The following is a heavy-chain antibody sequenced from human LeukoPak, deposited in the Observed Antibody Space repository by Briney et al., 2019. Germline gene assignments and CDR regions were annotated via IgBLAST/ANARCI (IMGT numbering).Heavy chain of an antibody. D-gene: IGHD4-17*01. J-gene: IGHJ6*02. CDR3: AREDTVTNQYYYYYYGMDV. CDR2: ISSSSSYI. V-gene: IGHV3-21*01. CDR1: GFTFSSYS. Sequence: GGSLRLSCAASGFTFSSYSMNWVRQAPGKGLEWVSSISSSSSYIYYADSVKGRFTISRDNAKNSLYLQMNSLRAEDTAVYYCAREDTVTNQYYYYYYGMDVWGQGTTVTVSS.